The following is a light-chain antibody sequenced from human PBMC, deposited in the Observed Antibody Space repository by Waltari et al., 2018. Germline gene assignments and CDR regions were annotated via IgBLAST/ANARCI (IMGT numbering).Light chain of an antibody. Sequence: DIVMTQSPDSLAVSLGERATINCKSNQTGLDSSNNRNYLAWYQQKPGQPPKLLIYWASSRESGVPDRFSGSGSGTDFTLTITSLQAEDVAVYYCQQYYSPPPLFTFGPGTKVDIK. J-gene: IGKJ3*01. CDR2: WAS. CDR3: QQYYSPPPLFT. CDR1: QTGLDSSNNRNY. V-gene: IGKV4-1*01.